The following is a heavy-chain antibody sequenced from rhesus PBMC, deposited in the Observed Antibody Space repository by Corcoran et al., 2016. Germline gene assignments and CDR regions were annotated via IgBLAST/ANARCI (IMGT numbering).Heavy chain of an antibody. V-gene: IGHV3-54*02. J-gene: IGHJ4*01. CDR3: TTFGY. Sequence: EVQLVESGGGLVQSGGSLRLSCAASGFNFRIYGMHWVRQGPGKGLEWVAVISSDGSKKDYADSVKDRFTISRDNSKNILYLQINNLKLEDTAVYYGTTFGYWGQGVLVTVSS. D-gene: IGHD1-1*01. CDR2: ISSDGSKK. CDR1: GFNFRIYG.